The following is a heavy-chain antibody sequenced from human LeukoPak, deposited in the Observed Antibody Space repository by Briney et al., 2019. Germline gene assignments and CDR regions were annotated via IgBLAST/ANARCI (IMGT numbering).Heavy chain of an antibody. CDR1: GGSFSGYY. Sequence: SETLSLTCAVYGGSFSGYYWSWIRQPPGKGLEWIGEINHSGSTNYNPSLKSRVTISVDTSKNQFSLKLSSVTAADTAVYYCARGPNQWLVSWGQGTLVTVSS. D-gene: IGHD6-19*01. V-gene: IGHV4-34*01. J-gene: IGHJ5*02. CDR3: ARGPNQWLVS. CDR2: INHSGST.